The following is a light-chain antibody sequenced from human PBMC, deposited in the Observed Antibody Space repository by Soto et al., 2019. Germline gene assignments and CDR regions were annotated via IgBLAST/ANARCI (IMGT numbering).Light chain of an antibody. V-gene: IGLV2-14*01. J-gene: IGLJ1*01. CDR3: SSYTSSSTLYV. Sequence: QSALTQPASVSGSPRQSITISCTGTSSDVGGYNYVSWYQQHPGKAPKLMIYDVSTRPSGVSNRFSGSKSGYTASLTISGLQAEDEADYDCSSYTSSSTLYVFGTGTKVTVL. CDR1: SSDVGGYNY. CDR2: DVS.